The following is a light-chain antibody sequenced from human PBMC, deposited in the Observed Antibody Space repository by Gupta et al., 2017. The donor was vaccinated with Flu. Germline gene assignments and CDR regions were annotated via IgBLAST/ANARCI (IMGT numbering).Light chain of an antibody. J-gene: IGLJ3*02. CDR1: SSDVGKYNL. CDR2: EGS. Sequence: ITISCTGTSSDVGKYNLVSWYQQHPGKAPKLMIYEGSKRPSGVSNRFSGSKSGNTASLTISGLQAEDEADYYCYSYAGSNIWVFGGGTKLTVL. V-gene: IGLV2-23*01. CDR3: YSYAGSNIWV.